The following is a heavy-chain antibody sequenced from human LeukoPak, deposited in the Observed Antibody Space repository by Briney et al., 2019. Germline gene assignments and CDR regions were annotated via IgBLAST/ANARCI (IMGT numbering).Heavy chain of an antibody. J-gene: IGHJ4*02. CDR1: GFSFHYYA. D-gene: IGHD3-10*01. CDR2: ISYDGTNE. CDR3: ARPIDNGSGSYYFPY. V-gene: IGHV3-30-3*01. Sequence: GGSLRLSCAASGFSFHYYAMHWVRQAPGKGLEWVAVISYDGTNEYYADSVKGRLTISRDNSKNTLYTQMNSLRPEDTAVYYCARPIDNGSGSYYFPYWGQGTLVTVSS.